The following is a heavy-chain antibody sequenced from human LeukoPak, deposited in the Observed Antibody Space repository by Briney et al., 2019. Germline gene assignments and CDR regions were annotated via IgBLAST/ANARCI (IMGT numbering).Heavy chain of an antibody. CDR1: GYTFTGYY. J-gene: IGHJ4*02. V-gene: IGHV1-2*02. CDR3: ARDPTDIVVVPAARKDY. Sequence: GASVKVSCKASGYTFTGYYMHWVRQAPGQGLEWTGWINPNSGGTNYAQKFQGRVTMTRDTSISTAYMELSRLRSDDTAVYYCARDPTDIVVVPAARKDYWGQGTLVTVSS. D-gene: IGHD2-2*01. CDR2: INPNSGGT.